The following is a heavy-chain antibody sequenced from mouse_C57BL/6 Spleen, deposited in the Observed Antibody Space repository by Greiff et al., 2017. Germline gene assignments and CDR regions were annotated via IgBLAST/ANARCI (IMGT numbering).Heavy chain of an antibody. CDR2: IWRGGST. CDR3: AKNSYYGNLYYFDY. CDR1: GFSLTSYG. D-gene: IGHD2-10*01. V-gene: IGHV2-5*01. Sequence: VQLQQSGPGLVQPSQSLSITCTVSGFSLTSYGVHWVRQSPGKGLEWLGMIWRGGSTDYNAAFMSRLSITKDNSKSQVFFKMNSLQADDTAIYYCAKNSYYGNLYYFDYWGQGTTLTVSS. J-gene: IGHJ2*01.